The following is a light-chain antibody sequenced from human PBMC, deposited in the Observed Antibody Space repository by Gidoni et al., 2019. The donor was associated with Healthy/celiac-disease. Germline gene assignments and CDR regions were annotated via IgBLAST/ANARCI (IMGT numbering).Light chain of an antibody. J-gene: IGKJ5*01. CDR2: DAS. V-gene: IGKV3-11*01. Sequence: ELVLTQSPATLSLSPGERATLSCRASQSVSSYLAWYQQKPGQAPRLLIYDASNRATGIPARFSGSGSGTDFTLTISSLEPEDFAVYYCPQRSNWPITFGQGTRLEIK. CDR3: PQRSNWPIT. CDR1: QSVSSY.